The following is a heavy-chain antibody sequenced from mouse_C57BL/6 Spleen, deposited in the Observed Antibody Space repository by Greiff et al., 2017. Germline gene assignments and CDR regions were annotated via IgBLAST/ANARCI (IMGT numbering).Heavy chain of an antibody. V-gene: IGHV1-52*01. Sequence: QVQLQQPGAELVRPGSSVKLSCKASGYTFTSYWLHWVQQRPIQGLEWIGNIDPSDSETHYNQKFKGKSTLTVDKSSSTAYMQLSSLTSEDSAVYYCARRAYYSNYSFDYWGQGTTLTVSS. CDR3: ARRAYYSNYSFDY. CDR2: IDPSDSET. J-gene: IGHJ2*01. CDR1: GYTFTSYW. D-gene: IGHD2-5*01.